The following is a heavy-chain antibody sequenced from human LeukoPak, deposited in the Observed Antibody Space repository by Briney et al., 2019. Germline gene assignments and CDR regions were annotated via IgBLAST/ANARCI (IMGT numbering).Heavy chain of an antibody. CDR2: IYYSGNI. D-gene: IGHD2-21*02. CDR3: ARGGFAHWVTAVGFDY. Sequence: SETLSLTCTVSGGSISSYYWSWIRQPPGKGLEWIGYIYYSGNIDYNPSLKSRVTISLDTSKNQFSLKLSSVTAADTAVYYCARGGFAHWVTAVGFDYWGQGTLVTVSS. CDR1: GGSISSYY. J-gene: IGHJ4*02. V-gene: IGHV4-59*01.